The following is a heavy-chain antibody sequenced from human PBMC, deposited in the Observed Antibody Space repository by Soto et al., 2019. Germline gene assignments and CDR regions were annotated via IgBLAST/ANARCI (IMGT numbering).Heavy chain of an antibody. CDR1: GGSISSGDYY. J-gene: IGHJ6*02. CDR2: IYYSGST. Sequence: PSETLSLTCTVSGGSISSGDYYWSWIRQPPGKGLEWIGYIYYSGSTYYNPSLKSRVTISVDTSKNQFSLKLSSVTAADTAVYYCDREEVRNDFWSGYPIYYYYGMDVWGQGTTVTVSS. D-gene: IGHD3-3*01. CDR3: DREEVRNDFWSGYPIYYYYGMDV. V-gene: IGHV4-30-4*01.